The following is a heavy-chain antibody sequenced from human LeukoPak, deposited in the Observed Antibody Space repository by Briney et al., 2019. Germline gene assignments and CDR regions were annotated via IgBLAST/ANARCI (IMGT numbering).Heavy chain of an antibody. CDR3: ARDRIPYTAGGMGAFDI. CDR1: GFTFSSYS. J-gene: IGHJ3*02. CDR2: ISSSSSTI. V-gene: IGHV3-48*04. D-gene: IGHD5-18*01. Sequence: GGSLRLSCAASGFTFSSYSMNWVRQAPGKGLEWVSYISSSSSTIYYADSVKGRFTISRDNAKNSLYLQMNSLRAEDTAVYYCARDRIPYTAGGMGAFDIWGQGTMVTVSS.